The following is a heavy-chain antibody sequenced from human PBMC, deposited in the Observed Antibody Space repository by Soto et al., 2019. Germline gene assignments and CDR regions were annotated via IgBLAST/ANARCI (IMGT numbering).Heavy chain of an antibody. CDR1: GGSISSGGYY. V-gene: IGHV4-31*03. D-gene: IGHD3-10*01. Sequence: SETLSLTCTVSGGSISSGGYYWSWIRQHPGKGLEWIGYIYYSGSTYYNPSLKSRVTISVDTSKNQLSLKLSSVTAADTAVYYCARVRRSGRSGMDVWGQGTTVTVSS. J-gene: IGHJ6*02. CDR3: ARVRRSGRSGMDV. CDR2: IYYSGST.